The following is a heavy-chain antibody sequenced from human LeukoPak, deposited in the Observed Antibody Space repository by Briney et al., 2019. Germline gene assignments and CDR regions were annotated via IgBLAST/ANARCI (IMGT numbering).Heavy chain of an antibody. V-gene: IGHV3-23*01. D-gene: IGHD6-13*01. Sequence: PGGSLRLSCAASGFSFNIYVMNWVRQAPGKGLQWVSGIGGSDGSTHYADSVKGRFTISSDNSKNMLYLEMNSLRAEDTAIYYCAKRVHSSSWYAAFDSWGQGTLVTVSS. CDR3: AKRVHSSSWYAAFDS. J-gene: IGHJ4*02. CDR1: GFSFNIYV. CDR2: IGGSDGST.